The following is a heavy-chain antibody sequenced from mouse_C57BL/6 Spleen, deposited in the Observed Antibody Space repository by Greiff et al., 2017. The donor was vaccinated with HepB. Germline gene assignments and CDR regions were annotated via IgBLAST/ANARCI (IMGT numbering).Heavy chain of an antibody. CDR1: GFTFSSYA. CDR2: ISDGGSYT. J-gene: IGHJ2*01. CDR3: AREGYYGSSQYYFDY. V-gene: IGHV5-4*01. Sequence: EVQGVESGGGLVKPGGSLKLSCAASGFTFSSYAMSWVRQTPEKRLEWVATISDGGSYTYYPDNVKGRFTISRDNAKNNLYLQMSHLKSEDTAMYYCAREGYYGSSQYYFDYWGQGTTLTVSS. D-gene: IGHD1-1*01.